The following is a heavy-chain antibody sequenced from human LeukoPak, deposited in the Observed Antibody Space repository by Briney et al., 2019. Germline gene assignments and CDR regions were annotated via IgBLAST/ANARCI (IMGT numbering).Heavy chain of an antibody. CDR1: GYTFTSYG. V-gene: IGHV1-18*01. Sequence: GASVKVSCKASGYTFTSYGISWVRQAPRQGLEWMGWISAYNGNTNYAQKLQGRVTMTTDTSTSTAYMELRSLRSDDTAVYYCARGIEAYCGGDCCTDAFDIWGQGTMVTVSS. CDR2: ISAYNGNT. J-gene: IGHJ3*02. D-gene: IGHD2-21*02. CDR3: ARGIEAYCGGDCCTDAFDI.